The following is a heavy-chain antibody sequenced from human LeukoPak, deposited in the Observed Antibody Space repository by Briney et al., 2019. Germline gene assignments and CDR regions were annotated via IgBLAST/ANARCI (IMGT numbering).Heavy chain of an antibody. D-gene: IGHD5-12*01. CDR1: GFTFSNYG. CDR2: IWYDGSNK. J-gene: IGHJ4*02. CDR3: ARMGGYSGYDCY. Sequence: GGSLRLSCAASGFTFSNYGMHWVRQAPGKGLEWVAVIWYDGSNKYYADSVKGRFTISRDNSKNTMYLQMNSLRAEDTALYYCARMGGYSGYDCYWGQGTLVTVSS. V-gene: IGHV3-33*01.